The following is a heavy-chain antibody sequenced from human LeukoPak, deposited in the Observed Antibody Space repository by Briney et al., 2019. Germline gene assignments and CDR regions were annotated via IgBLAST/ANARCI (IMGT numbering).Heavy chain of an antibody. CDR2: INHSGST. Sequence: PSETLSLTCAVYGGSFSGYYWSWIRQPPGKGLELIGEINHSGSTNYNPSLKSRVTISVDTSKNQFSLKLSSVTAADTAVYYCARGLVVPAAGLYYMDVWGKGTTVTVSS. J-gene: IGHJ6*03. V-gene: IGHV4-34*01. CDR3: ARGLVVPAAGLYYMDV. CDR1: GGSFSGYY. D-gene: IGHD2-2*01.